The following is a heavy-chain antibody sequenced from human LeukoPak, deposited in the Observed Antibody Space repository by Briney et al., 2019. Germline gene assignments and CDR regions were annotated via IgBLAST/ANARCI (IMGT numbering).Heavy chain of an antibody. J-gene: IGHJ5*02. CDR1: GFTFSSYS. CDR2: ISSSSSTI. Sequence: GGSLRLSCAASGFTFSSYSMNWVRQAPGKGLEWVSYISSSSSTIYYADSVKGRFTISRDNAKNSLYLQMNSLRAEDTAVYYCAREVNHYGLRRNSFDPWGQGTKVTVSS. CDR3: AREVNHYGLRRNSFDP. D-gene: IGHD3-10*01. V-gene: IGHV3-48*04.